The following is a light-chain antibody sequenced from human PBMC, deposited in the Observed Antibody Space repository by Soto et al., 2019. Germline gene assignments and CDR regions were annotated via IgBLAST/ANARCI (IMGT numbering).Light chain of an antibody. CDR1: RSNVGENY. V-gene: IGLV1-51*01. CDR2: DDV. J-gene: IGLJ2*01. CDR3: GTWDNSLSAGL. Sequence: QSVLTQTPSVSAAPGQRVTISCSGSRSNVGENYVSWYRQFPGTAPQLVIYDDVKRSPGIPDRFSASKSGTSATLAITALQTGDEADYYCGTWDNSLSAGLFGTGTKLTVL.